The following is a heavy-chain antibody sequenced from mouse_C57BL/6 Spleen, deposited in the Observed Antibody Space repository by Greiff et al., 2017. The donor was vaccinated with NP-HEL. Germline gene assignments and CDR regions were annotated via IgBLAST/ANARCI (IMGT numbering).Heavy chain of an antibody. CDR1: GYTFTSYW. CDR2: IDPSDSYT. V-gene: IGHV1-50*01. Sequence: QVQLQQPGAELVKPGASVKLSCKASGYTFTSYWMQWVKQRPGQGLEWIGEIDPSDSYTNYNQKFKGKATLTVDTSSSTAYMQLSSLTSEDSAVYYCARGGALRSHFDYWGQGTTLTVSS. J-gene: IGHJ2*01. CDR3: ARGGALRSHFDY. D-gene: IGHD1-1*01.